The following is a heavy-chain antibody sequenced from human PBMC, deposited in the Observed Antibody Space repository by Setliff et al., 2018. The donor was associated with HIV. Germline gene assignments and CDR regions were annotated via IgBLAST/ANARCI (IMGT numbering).Heavy chain of an antibody. V-gene: IGHV4-28*03. J-gene: IGHJ4*02. Sequence: SETLSLTCVVSGYSISSNDWWGWIRQSPGKGLEWIGYIYYSGTTYYSPSLKSRVTISVNKSKNQFSLKLSSVTAADTAVYYCARDHRGSDYFDYWGQGTLVTVS. D-gene: IGHD6-19*01. CDR3: ARDHRGSDYFDY. CDR2: IYYSGTT. CDR1: GYSISSNDW.